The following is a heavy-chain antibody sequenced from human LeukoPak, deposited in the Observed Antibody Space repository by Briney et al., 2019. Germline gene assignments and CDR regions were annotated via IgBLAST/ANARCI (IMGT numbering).Heavy chain of an antibody. D-gene: IGHD3-10*01. CDR2: ISSSSSYT. V-gene: IGHV3-11*06. CDR3: ARRCLGGVAFDI. J-gene: IGHJ3*02. CDR1: GFTFSDYY. Sequence: GGSLRLSCAASGFTFSDYYMSWIRQAPGKGLEWISYISSSSSYTNYADSVKGRFTISRDNAKNSLYLQMNSLRAEDTAVYYCARRCLGGVAFDIWGQGTMVTVSS.